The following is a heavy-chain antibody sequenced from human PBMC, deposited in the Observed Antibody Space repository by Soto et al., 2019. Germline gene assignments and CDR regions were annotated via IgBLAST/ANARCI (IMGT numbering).Heavy chain of an antibody. Sequence: SVKVSCKASGGTFSSYAISWVRQAPGQGLEWMGGIIPIFGTANYAQKFQGRVTITADESTSTAYMELSSLRSEDTAVYYCARASYDFWSGSPSPYYYYGMDVWGQGTKVTVSS. CDR1: GGTFSSYA. CDR2: IIPIFGTA. D-gene: IGHD3-3*01. V-gene: IGHV1-69*13. J-gene: IGHJ6*02. CDR3: ARASYDFWSGSPSPYYYYGMDV.